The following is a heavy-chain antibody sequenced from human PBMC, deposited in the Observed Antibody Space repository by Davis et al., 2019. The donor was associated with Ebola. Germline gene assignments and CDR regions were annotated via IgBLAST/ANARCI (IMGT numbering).Heavy chain of an antibody. J-gene: IGHJ6*02. CDR3: ASIRISGMDV. CDR1: GFTFSSYE. D-gene: IGHD2-15*01. Sequence: PGGSLRLSCAASGFTFSSYEMNWVRQAPGKGLEWVSYISSSGSTIYYADSVKGRFTISRDNAKNSLYLQMNSLRAEDTAVYYCASIRISGMDVWGQGTTVTVSS. CDR2: ISSSGSTI. V-gene: IGHV3-48*03.